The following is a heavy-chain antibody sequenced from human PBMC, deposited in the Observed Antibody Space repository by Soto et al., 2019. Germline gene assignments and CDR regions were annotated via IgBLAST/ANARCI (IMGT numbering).Heavy chain of an antibody. J-gene: IGHJ5*02. CDR1: GYTFTSNA. CDR3: ARVWGSDQAPSGGAGFDP. D-gene: IGHD3-16*02. V-gene: IGHV1-18*04. CDR2: ISTYSGDT. Sequence: ASVPVSCKASGYTFTSNAITWVRQAPGQGLEWMGLISTYSGDTNYAQKLQGRVTMTTDASTNTAYMERRSLRSDDTAVEYCARVWGSDQAPSGGAGFDPWGQGTQVTVSS.